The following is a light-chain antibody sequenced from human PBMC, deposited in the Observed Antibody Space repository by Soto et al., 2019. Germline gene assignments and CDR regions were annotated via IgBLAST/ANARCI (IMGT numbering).Light chain of an antibody. CDR1: QTVLYNSNNKNY. CDR2: WAS. J-gene: IGKJ3*01. CDR3: QQYYNTPSFT. Sequence: DIVMTQSPDSLAVSLGERATINRKSSQTVLYNSNNKNYLAWYQQKPGQPPKLLIYWASTRESGVPDRFSGSGSGTDFTLTISSLQAEDVAVYYCQQYYNTPSFTFGPGTKVDIK. V-gene: IGKV4-1*01.